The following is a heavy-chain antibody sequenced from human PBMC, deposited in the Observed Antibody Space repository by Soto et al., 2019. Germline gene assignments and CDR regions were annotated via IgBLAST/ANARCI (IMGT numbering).Heavy chain of an antibody. V-gene: IGHV3-30*18. Sequence: GGSLRLSCAASGFTFSGHGMHWVRQAPGKGLEWVATISYDGSNEFYRDSMKGRFTISRDNSKNTLYLQMNSLRPEDTAVYYCAKGTGYGDYASHYWGQGTLVTVSS. CDR3: AKGTGYGDYASHY. J-gene: IGHJ4*02. CDR2: ISYDGSNE. CDR1: GFTFSGHG. D-gene: IGHD4-17*01.